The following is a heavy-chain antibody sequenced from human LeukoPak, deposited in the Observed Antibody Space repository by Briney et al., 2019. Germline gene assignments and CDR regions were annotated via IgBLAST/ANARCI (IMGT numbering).Heavy chain of an antibody. CDR2: IKQDGSEK. V-gene: IGHV3-7*01. J-gene: IGHJ6*03. D-gene: IGHD3-3*01. Sequence: GGSLRLSCAASGFTFSSYWMSWVRQAPGKGLEWVANIKQDGSEKYYVDSVKGRFTISRDNAKNSLYLQMNSLGAEDTAVYYCASTITIFGDPTYYYYMDVRGKGTTVTVSS. CDR1: GFTFSSYW. CDR3: ASTITIFGDPTYYYYMDV.